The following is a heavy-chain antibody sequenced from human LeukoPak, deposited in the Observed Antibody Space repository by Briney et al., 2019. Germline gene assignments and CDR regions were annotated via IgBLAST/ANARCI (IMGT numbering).Heavy chain of an antibody. V-gene: IGHV1-18*01. Sequence: ASVKVSCKASGYTFTSYGISWVRQAPGQELEWMGWISAHNGNTNYAQKLQGRVTMTTDTSTSTAYMELRSLRSDDTAVYYCARYYYDSSGYWSPDYWGQGTLVTVSS. CDR2: ISAHNGNT. D-gene: IGHD3-22*01. J-gene: IGHJ4*02. CDR1: GYTFTSYG. CDR3: ARYYYDSSGYWSPDY.